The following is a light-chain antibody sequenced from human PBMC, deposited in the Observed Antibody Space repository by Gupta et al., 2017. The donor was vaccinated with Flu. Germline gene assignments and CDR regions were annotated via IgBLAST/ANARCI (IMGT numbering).Light chain of an antibody. Sequence: EIVMTQSPATLSVSPGERTTLSCRASQSISNDLAWYQQKPGQTPRLLIYGASTRATGIPARFSGSGSGTEFTLTISSLQFEDFAVYYCQQYNNRPPWTFGQGTKVEIK. CDR3: QQYNNRPPWT. CDR1: QSISND. V-gene: IGKV3-15*01. J-gene: IGKJ1*01. CDR2: GAS.